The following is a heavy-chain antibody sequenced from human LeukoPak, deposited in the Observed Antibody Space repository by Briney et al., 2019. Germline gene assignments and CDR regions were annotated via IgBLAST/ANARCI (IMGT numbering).Heavy chain of an antibody. V-gene: IGHV4-38-2*02. CDR1: GYSISSGYY. D-gene: IGHD6-13*01. J-gene: IGHJ6*04. CDR3: ARGYSSSWYLNWFDP. CDR2: IYHSGST. Sequence: SETLSLTCTVSGYSISSGYYWGWIRQPPGKGLEWIGSIYHSGSTYYNPSLKSRVTISVDTSKNQFSLKLSSVTAADTAVYYCARGYSSSWYLNWFDPWGKGTTVTISS.